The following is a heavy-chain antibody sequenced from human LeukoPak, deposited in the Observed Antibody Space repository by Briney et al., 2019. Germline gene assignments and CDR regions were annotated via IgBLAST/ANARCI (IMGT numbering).Heavy chain of an antibody. CDR1: GYTLTELS. CDR2: FDPEDGET. D-gene: IGHD1-26*01. J-gene: IGHJ5*02. CDR3: ATVRTWEPMTWFDP. V-gene: IGHV1-24*01. Sequence: GASVKVSCKVSGYTLTELSMLWVRQAPGKGLEWMGGFDPEDGETIYAQKFQGRVTMTEDTSTDTAYMELSSLRSEGTAVYYCATVRTWEPMTWFDPWGQGTLVTVSS.